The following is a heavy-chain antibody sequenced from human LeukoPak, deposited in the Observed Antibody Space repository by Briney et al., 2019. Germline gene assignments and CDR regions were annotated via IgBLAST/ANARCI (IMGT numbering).Heavy chain of an antibody. CDR2: FYHGGST. J-gene: IGHJ6*03. CDR1: GYSISTGYY. V-gene: IGHV4-38-2*02. Sequence: PSETLSLTCTVSGYSISTGYYWDWIRQPPGKGLEWIGTFYHGGSTYYNPSLKSRVTISVDTSKNQFSLKLSSVTAADTAVYYCARGFYYYYMGVWGKGTTVTISS. CDR3: ARGFYYYYMGV.